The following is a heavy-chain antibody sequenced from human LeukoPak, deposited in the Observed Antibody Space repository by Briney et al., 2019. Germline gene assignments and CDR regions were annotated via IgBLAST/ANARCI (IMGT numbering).Heavy chain of an antibody. V-gene: IGHV1-8*01. CDR1: GYTFTSYD. D-gene: IGHD6-13*01. Sequence: ASVKVSCKASGYTFTSYDINWVRQATGQGLEWMGWMNPNIGNTGYAQKFQGRVTMTRNTSISTAYMELSSLRSEDTAVYYCARVGEYSSSWYRGDYYYYYMDVWGKGTTVTVPS. J-gene: IGHJ6*03. CDR2: MNPNIGNT. CDR3: ARVGEYSSSWYRGDYYYYYMDV.